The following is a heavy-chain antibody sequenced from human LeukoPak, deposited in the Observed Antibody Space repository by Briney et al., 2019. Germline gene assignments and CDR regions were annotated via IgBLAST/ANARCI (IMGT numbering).Heavy chain of an antibody. J-gene: IGHJ4*02. CDR1: GFTFSSYG. Sequence: GRSLRLSCAASGFTFSSYGMHWVRQAPGKGLEWVAVVADDGRDKHHADSVKGRFTISRDNSKNMLLLQMNSLRPEDTAVYYCAKDGALSAAAYYFDYWGQGTLVTVSS. V-gene: IGHV3-30*18. D-gene: IGHD4/OR15-4a*01. CDR2: VADDGRDK. CDR3: AKDGALSAAAYYFDY.